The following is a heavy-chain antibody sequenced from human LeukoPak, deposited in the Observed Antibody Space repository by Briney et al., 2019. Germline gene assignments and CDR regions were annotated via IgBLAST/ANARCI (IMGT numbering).Heavy chain of an antibody. CDR1: GASVTSGGFY. J-gene: IGHJ5*02. V-gene: IGHV4-39*01. CDR2: VYYTGST. Sequence: SETLSLTCSVSGASVTSGGFYWGWLRQPPGKGPEWIATVYYTGSTYYNPSLKSRVTISIDTSKNQFSLRLTSVTATDTAIYHCARHSGSAGLSRPFDPWGQGTLVTVSS. CDR3: ARHSGSAGLSRPFDP. D-gene: IGHD3-10*01.